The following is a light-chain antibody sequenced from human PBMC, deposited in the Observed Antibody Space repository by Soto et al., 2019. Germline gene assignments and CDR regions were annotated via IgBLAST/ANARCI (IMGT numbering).Light chain of an antibody. V-gene: IGKV3-11*01. CDR2: DAS. Sequence: EIVLTQSPATLSLSPGERATLSCRASQSVRSYLAWYQQKIGQAPRLLIYDASNRATGIPARFSGSGSGTDFTLTISSLDPEDFAVYYCQQRSNWPLTFGGGTKVEIK. CDR1: QSVRSY. CDR3: QQRSNWPLT. J-gene: IGKJ4*01.